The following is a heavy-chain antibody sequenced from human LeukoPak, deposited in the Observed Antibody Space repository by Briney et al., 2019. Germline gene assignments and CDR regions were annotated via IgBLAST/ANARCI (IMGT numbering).Heavy chain of an antibody. D-gene: IGHD1-1*01. CDR1: GFTFSSYS. CDR3: AREGDGTAAFDI. J-gene: IGHJ3*02. V-gene: IGHV3-21*01. Sequence: GGSLRLSCAASGFTFSSYSMHWVRQAPGKGLEWVSSISSSSSSSYSYTYYADSVKGRFTISRDNAKNSLLLQMNSLRAEDTAVYYCAREGDGTAAFDIWGQGTMVTVSS. CDR2: ISSSSSSSYSYT.